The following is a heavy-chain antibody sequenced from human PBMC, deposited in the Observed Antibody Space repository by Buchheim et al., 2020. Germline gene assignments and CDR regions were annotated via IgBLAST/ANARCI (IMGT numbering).Heavy chain of an antibody. D-gene: IGHD3-10*02. J-gene: IGHJ4*02. CDR2: IYYSGST. Sequence: QVRLQESGPGLVKPSQTLSLTCTVSGGSISSGGYYWSWIRQHPGKGLEWIGYIYYSGSTYYNPSLKSRVTISVDTSKNQFSLKLSSATAADTAVYYCARAQKSVFEEAYYFDYWRQGTL. CDR3: ARAQKSVFEEAYYFDY. CDR1: GGSISSGGYY. V-gene: IGHV4-31*03.